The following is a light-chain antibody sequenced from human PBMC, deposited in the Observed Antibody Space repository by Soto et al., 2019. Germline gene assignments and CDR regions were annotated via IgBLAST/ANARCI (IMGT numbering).Light chain of an antibody. CDR2: GAS. Sequence: IVLTQSPGTLSLSPGERATLSCGASQSVSSTYLAWYQQKPGQAPRLLIYGASSRATGIPDRFSGSGSGTDFTLTISRLEPEDFAGYYCQQYGSSRWTFGQGTKVEIK. V-gene: IGKV3-20*01. CDR1: QSVSSTY. CDR3: QQYGSSRWT. J-gene: IGKJ1*01.